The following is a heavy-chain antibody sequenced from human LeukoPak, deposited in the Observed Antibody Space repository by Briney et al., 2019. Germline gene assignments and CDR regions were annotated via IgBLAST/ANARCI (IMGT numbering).Heavy chain of an antibody. CDR3: ARSSSWATDAFDI. D-gene: IGHD6-13*01. CDR2: IFPGDSDT. CDR1: GYSFTSYW. Sequence: GESLKISCKGSGYSFTSYWIGWVRQMPGKGLEWMGIIFPGDSDTRYSPSFQGQVTISADKSISTAFLQWSSLKASDTAMYYCARSSSWATDAFDIWGQETMVTVSS. V-gene: IGHV5-51*01. J-gene: IGHJ3*02.